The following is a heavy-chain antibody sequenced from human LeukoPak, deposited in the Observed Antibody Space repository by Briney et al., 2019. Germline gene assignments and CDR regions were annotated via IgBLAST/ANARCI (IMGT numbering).Heavy chain of an antibody. V-gene: IGHV5-51*01. Sequence: GESLKISCKGSGYSFTSYWIGWVRQMPGKGLEWMGIIYPGDSDTRYSPSFQGQVTISADKSISTAYLQWSSLKASDTAMYYCARQINSGWPYYYYYYMDVWGKGTTVTISS. D-gene: IGHD6-19*01. CDR2: IYPGDSDT. J-gene: IGHJ6*03. CDR3: ARQINSGWPYYYYYYMDV. CDR1: GYSFTSYW.